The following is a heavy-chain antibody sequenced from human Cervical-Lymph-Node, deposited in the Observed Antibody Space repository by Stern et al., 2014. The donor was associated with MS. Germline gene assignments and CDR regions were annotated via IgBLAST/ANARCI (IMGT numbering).Heavy chain of an antibody. V-gene: IGHV1-18*01. J-gene: IGHJ3*02. D-gene: IGHD2-15*01. Sequence: QMQLVQSGAEVKKPGASVKVSCKVSGYTFTSYGISLVRLPPGPGLAWMGWISAYNGNTNYAQKLQGRVTMTTDTSTSTAYMELRSLRSDDTAVYYCARGLLGSENAFDIWGQGTMVTVSS. CDR3: ARGLLGSENAFDI. CDR1: GYTFTSYG. CDR2: ISAYNGNT.